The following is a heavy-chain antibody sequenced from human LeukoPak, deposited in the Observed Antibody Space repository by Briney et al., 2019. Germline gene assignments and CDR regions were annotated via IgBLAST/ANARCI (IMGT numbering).Heavy chain of an antibody. J-gene: IGHJ4*02. V-gene: IGHV3-30*04. CDR1: GFTFSSYA. CDR2: ISYDGSNK. CDR3: AKSSSTWYSSGSKDY. Sequence: GGSLRLSCAASGFTFSSYAMHWVRQAPGKGLEWVAVISYDGSNKYYADSVKGRFTISRDNSKNTLYLQMNSLRAEDTAVYYCAKSSSTWYSSGSKDYWGQGTLVTVSS. D-gene: IGHD6-19*01.